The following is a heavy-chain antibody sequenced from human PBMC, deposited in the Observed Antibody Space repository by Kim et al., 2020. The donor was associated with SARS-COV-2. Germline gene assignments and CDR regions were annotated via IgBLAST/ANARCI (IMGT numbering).Heavy chain of an antibody. V-gene: IGHV1-69*13. CDR3: ARDPDTAMAQEGY. CDR1: GGTFSSYA. CDR2: IIPIFGTA. Sequence: SVKVSCKASGGTFSSYAISWVRQAPGQGLEWMGGIIPIFGTANYAQKFQGRVTITADESTSTAYMELSSLRSEDTAVYYCARDPDTAMAQEGYWGQGTLVTVSS. J-gene: IGHJ4*02. D-gene: IGHD5-18*01.